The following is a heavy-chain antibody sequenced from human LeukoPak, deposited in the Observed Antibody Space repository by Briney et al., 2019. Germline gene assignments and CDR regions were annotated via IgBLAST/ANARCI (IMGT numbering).Heavy chain of an antibody. CDR2: INWNGGST. Sequence: GGSLRLSCAASGFTFDDYGMSWVRQAPGMGLEWVFGINWNGGSTGYADSVKGRFTISRDNAKNSLYLQMNSLRAEVTALYYCARMDSSVYYYRWFDPWGQGTLVTVSS. V-gene: IGHV3-20*04. CDR1: GFTFDDYG. J-gene: IGHJ5*02. CDR3: ARMDSSVYYYRWFDP. D-gene: IGHD3-22*01.